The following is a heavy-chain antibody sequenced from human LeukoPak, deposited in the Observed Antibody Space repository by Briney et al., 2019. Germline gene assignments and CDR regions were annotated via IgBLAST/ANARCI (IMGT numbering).Heavy chain of an antibody. CDR1: GYTFSYYD. CDR3: ARGPSGHRSDFDY. D-gene: IGHD1-1*01. J-gene: IGHJ4*02. V-gene: IGHV1-8*02. Sequence: ASVYVSLKASGYTFSYYDINWVWQATGQGLEWMAWMNPSSGNTAYAQKFQGRVTLTRDTSIDTAYMELSSLRSEDTAVYYCARGPSGHRSDFDYWGQGTLVTVSS. CDR2: MNPSSGNT.